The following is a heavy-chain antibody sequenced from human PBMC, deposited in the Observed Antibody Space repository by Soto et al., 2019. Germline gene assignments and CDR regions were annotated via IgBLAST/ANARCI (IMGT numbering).Heavy chain of an antibody. CDR3: ASEEGGILWFGAADGWFEFDP. CDR1: GFTFSSYW. Sequence: GGSLRLSCAASGFTFSSYWMSWVRQAPGKGLEWVANIKQDGSEKYYVDSVKGRFTISRDNAKNSLYLQMNSLRAEDTAVYYCASEEGGILWFGAADGWFEFDPWGQGTLVTVSS. CDR2: IKQDGSEK. J-gene: IGHJ5*02. V-gene: IGHV3-7*01. D-gene: IGHD3-10*01.